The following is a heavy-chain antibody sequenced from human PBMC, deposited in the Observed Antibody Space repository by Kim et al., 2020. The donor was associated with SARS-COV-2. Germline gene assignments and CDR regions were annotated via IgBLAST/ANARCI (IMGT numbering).Heavy chain of an antibody. D-gene: IGHD1-26*01. V-gene: IGHV1-8*01. CDR2: MNPNSGNT. Sequence: ASVKVSCKASGYTFTSYDINWVRQATGQGLERMGWMNPNSGNTGYAQKFQGRVTMTRNTSISTAYMELSSLRSEDTAVYYCARPYSGSYCFDYWGQVTLVTVSS. CDR1: GYTFTSYD. CDR3: ARPYSGSYCFDY. J-gene: IGHJ4*02.